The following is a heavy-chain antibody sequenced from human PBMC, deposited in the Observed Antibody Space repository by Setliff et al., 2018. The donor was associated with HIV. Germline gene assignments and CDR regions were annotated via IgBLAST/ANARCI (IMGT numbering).Heavy chain of an antibody. Sequence: SVKVSCKASGDTFSSQAISWVRQAPGQGPEWMGGIIPMYGVTNYAQKFQGRVTITTDESTSTAYMELSSLRSEDTAVYYCAKSAFGGVSPFDYWGQGTLVTVSS. CDR1: GDTFSSQA. CDR3: AKSAFGGVSPFDY. CDR2: IIPMYGVT. D-gene: IGHD3-16*01. V-gene: IGHV1-69*05. J-gene: IGHJ4*02.